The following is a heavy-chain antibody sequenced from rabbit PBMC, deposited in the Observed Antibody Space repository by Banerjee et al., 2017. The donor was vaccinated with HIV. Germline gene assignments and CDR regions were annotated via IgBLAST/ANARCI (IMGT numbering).Heavy chain of an antibody. Sequence: QEQLEESGGDLVKPEGSLTLTCTASGFSFSNKCVMCWVRQAPGKGLEWIGCINTSSGNTVYASWAKGRFTISKTSSTTVTLQMTSLTAADTATYFCARATYAGYAAYAFNLWGQGTLVTVS. J-gene: IGHJ4*01. CDR3: ARATYAGYAAYAFNL. CDR1: GFSFSNKCV. D-gene: IGHD6-1*01. CDR2: INTSSGNT. V-gene: IGHV1S45*01.